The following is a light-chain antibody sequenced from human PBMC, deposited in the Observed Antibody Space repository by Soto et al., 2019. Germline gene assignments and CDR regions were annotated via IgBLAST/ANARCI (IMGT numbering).Light chain of an antibody. CDR3: QQYNNWPPYT. Sequence: EIVLTQSPASLSVSPGERVTLSCRASQSVGRNLAWYHQQPGQAPRLLIYDASSRATGVPARFSGSGSGTEFTLTISRLQSEDFAVYYCQQYNNWPPYTFGQGTKVDIK. J-gene: IGKJ2*01. V-gene: IGKV3-15*01. CDR1: QSVGRN. CDR2: DAS.